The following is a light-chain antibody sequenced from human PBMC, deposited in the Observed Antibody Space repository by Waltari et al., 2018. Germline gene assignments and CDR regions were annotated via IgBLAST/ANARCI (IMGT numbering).Light chain of an antibody. J-gene: IGKJ5*01. CDR2: GVS. Sequence: EIVMTQSPATLSVSPGERATLSCRASQSFRSNYLAWYQQKPGQAPRLLIYGVSTRATGIPARFNGSGFGTEFTLTISSVQAEDFAVYYCQQYDNWPPLTFGQGTRLEIK. CDR3: QQYDNWPPLT. CDR1: QSFRSN. V-gene: IGKV3-15*01.